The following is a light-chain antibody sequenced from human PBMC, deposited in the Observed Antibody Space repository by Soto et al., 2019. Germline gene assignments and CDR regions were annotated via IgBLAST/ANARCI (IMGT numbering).Light chain of an antibody. CDR1: QIISSE. Sequence: EIVMTQSPATLSVSPGESATLSCRASQIISSELAWYQQKPGQPPRLLIYGASTRATGVPARFTGSGSGSDFTLTISGLQSEDFAVYYCQQGHNWPLTFGQGTRLEI. J-gene: IGKJ2*01. CDR3: QQGHNWPLT. V-gene: IGKV3-15*01. CDR2: GAS.